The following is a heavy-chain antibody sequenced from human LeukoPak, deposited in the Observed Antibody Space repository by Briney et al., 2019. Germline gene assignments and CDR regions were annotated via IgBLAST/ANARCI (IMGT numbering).Heavy chain of an antibody. Sequence: ASVKVSCKVSGYTLTVFSIHGVRQAPGKGLGWVGGFDPEDSETIYAQKFQGRVTMTEDTSTDTAYMELSSLRSEDTAVYYCATDLSSSRNMDVWGKGTTVTVSS. CDR3: ATDLSSSRNMDV. D-gene: IGHD6-6*01. CDR1: GYTLTVFS. J-gene: IGHJ6*03. CDR2: FDPEDSET. V-gene: IGHV1-24*01.